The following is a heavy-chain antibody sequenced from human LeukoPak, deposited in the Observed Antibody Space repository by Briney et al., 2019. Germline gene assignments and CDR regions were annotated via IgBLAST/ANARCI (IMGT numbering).Heavy chain of an antibody. J-gene: IGHJ5*02. D-gene: IGHD5-18*01. CDR1: GGSISSYN. Sequence: SETLSLTCTVSGGSISSYNWGWIRQPPGKGLEWIASIYYSWSTYYNPSLKSRVTISVDTSKNQFSLKLSSVTAADTAVYYCARARTARIQLWLRERWFDPWGQGTLVTVSS. CDR3: ARARTARIQLWLRERWFDP. V-gene: IGHV4-39*07. CDR2: IYYSWST.